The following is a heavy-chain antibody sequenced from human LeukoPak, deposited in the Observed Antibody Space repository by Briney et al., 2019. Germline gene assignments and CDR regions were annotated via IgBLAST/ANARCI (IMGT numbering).Heavy chain of an antibody. Sequence: QPGGSLRLSCGASGFTFRSYEMNWVRQAPGKGLEWVSYVSASGSATYYGDSVKGRFTISRDNAKNSVYMQMNSLRDEDTAVYYCARISGLGAREYLDRWGQGTLVTVSS. CDR3: ARISGLGAREYLDR. J-gene: IGHJ5*02. CDR2: VSASGSAT. D-gene: IGHD2/OR15-2a*01. CDR1: GFTFRSYE. V-gene: IGHV3-48*03.